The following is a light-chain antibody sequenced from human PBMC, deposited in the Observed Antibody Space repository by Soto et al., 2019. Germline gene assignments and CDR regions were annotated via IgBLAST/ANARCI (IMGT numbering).Light chain of an antibody. V-gene: IGKV3-11*01. CDR2: DAS. CDR3: QQRSNGPPIT. CDR1: KSVSSY. J-gene: IGKJ5*01. Sequence: EIVMTQSPATLSVSPGERATLSCRASKSVSSYIAWYQQKPGQAPMLLIYDASNRATGIPARFSGSVSVTDISLTISSLEPEDFAVYYCQQRSNGPPITFGQGTRL.